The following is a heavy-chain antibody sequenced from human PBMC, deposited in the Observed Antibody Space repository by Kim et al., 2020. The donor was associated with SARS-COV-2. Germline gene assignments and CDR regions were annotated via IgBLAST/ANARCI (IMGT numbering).Heavy chain of an antibody. D-gene: IGHD3-22*01. J-gene: IGHJ3*02. CDR2: INPSGVSA. CDR3: ARDVLVEYYSDSWRGAYPGDAFDI. CDR1: GYAFTSYY. Sequence: ASVKVSCKASGYAFTSYYIHWVRQAPGQGLEWMGVINPSGVSATYAQKFQGRVTLTRDTSTSTVYMELSSLRSDDTAAYYCARDVLVEYYSDSWRGAYPGDAFDIWGQGTMVTVSS. V-gene: IGHV1-46*01.